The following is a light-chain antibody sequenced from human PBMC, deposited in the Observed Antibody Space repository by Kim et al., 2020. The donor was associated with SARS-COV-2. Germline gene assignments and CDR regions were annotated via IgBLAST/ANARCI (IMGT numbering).Light chain of an antibody. CDR2: DVS. Sequence: SPGESAHLFRRGSRSVSRDSLAWYQQKPGQAPRLLMYDVSSRATGVPDRFSGSGSGTDFTLTITRLAPEDSAVYFCQQYDNTLLTFGGGTKVDIK. CDR1: RSVSRDS. J-gene: IGKJ4*01. V-gene: IGKV3-20*01. CDR3: QQYDNTLLT.